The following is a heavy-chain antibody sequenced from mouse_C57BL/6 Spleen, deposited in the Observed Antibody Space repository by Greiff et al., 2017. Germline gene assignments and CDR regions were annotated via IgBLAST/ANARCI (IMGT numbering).Heavy chain of an antibody. J-gene: IGHJ4*01. V-gene: IGHV5-9-1*02. Sequence: EVKLVESGEGLVKPGGSLKLSCAASGFTFSSYAMSWVRQTPEKRLEWVAYISSGGDYIYYADTVKGGFTISRDNARNTLYLQMSSLKSEDTAMYYCTRERGAYDAMDYWGQGTSVTVSS. CDR2: ISSGGDYI. CDR3: TRERGAYDAMDY. CDR1: GFTFSSYA.